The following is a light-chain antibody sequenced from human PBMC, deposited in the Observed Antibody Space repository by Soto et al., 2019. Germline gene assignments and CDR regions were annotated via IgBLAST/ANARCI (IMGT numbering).Light chain of an antibody. CDR3: QQYNNCPPT. CDR1: QNVHSD. V-gene: IGKV3-15*01. Sequence: EVVMTQSPDTLSVSPGDGATLSCRASQNVHSDLAWYQQKPGQAPRLVVYDTSTRATDIPVRFTGGGSGTEFTLTISSVKSEEFVVYYCQQYNNCPPTFGGGTKVEIQ. J-gene: IGKJ4*01. CDR2: DTS.